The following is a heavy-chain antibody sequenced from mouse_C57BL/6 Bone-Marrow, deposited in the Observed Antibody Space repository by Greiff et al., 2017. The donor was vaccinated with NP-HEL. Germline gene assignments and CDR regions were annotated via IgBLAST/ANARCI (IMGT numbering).Heavy chain of an antibody. CDR3: ARALGPSWFAY. D-gene: IGHD4-1*01. CDR2: ISDGGSYT. J-gene: IGHJ3*01. V-gene: IGHV5-4*01. CDR1: GFTFSSYA. Sequence: EVQVVESGGGLVKPGGSLKLSCAASGFTFSSYAMSWVRQTPEKRLEWVATISDGGSYTYYPDNVKGRFTISRDNAKNNLYLQMSHLKSEDTAMYYCARALGPSWFAYWGQGTLVTVSA.